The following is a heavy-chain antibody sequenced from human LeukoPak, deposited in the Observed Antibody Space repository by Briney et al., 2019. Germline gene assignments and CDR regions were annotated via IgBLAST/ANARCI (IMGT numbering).Heavy chain of an antibody. V-gene: IGHV4-59*01. D-gene: IGHD4-17*01. J-gene: IGHJ6*02. CDR2: IYYSGST. Sequence: SETLSLTCTVSGGSISSYYWSWIRQPPGKGLEWIGYIYYSGSTNYNPSLKSRVTISVDTSKNQFSLKLSSVTAADTAVYYCARDGGGSTVTVDGGTYYYYYYGMDVWGQGTTVTVSS. CDR1: GGSISSYY. CDR3: ARDGGGSTVTVDGGTYYYYYYGMDV.